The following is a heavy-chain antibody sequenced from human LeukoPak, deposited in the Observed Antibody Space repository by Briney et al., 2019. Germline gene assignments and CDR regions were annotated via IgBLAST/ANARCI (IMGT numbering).Heavy chain of an antibody. J-gene: IGHJ4*02. V-gene: IGHV3-23*01. CDR3: ASYIGYCSGGSCYSGDWFYFDY. CDR1: GFTFSSYA. Sequence: GGSLRLSCAASGFTFSSYAMSWVRQAPGKGLEWVSAISGSGGSTYYAHSVKGRFTISRDNSKNTLYLQMNSLRAEDTAVYYCASYIGYCSGGSCYSGDWFYFDYWGQGTLVTVSS. CDR2: ISGSGGST. D-gene: IGHD2-15*01.